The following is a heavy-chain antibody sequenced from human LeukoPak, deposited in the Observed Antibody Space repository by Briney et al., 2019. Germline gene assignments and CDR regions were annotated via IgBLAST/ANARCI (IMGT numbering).Heavy chain of an antibody. V-gene: IGHV1-18*01. J-gene: IGHJ6*02. CDR1: GYTFTSYG. CDR2: ISAYNGNT. D-gene: IGHD3-3*01. Sequence: ASVKVSCKASGYTFTSYGISWARQAPGQGLEWMGWISAYNGNTNYAQKLQGRVTMTTDTSTSTAYMELRSLRSDDTAVYYCARFALDDFWSGYFNYYYGMDVWGQGTTVTVSS. CDR3: ARFALDDFWSGYFNYYYGMDV.